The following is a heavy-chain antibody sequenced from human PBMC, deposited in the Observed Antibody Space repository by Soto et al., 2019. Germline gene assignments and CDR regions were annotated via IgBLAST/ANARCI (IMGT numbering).Heavy chain of an antibody. CDR3: ARDNGWEGSFDP. V-gene: IGHV3-48*02. D-gene: IGHD1-26*01. CDR2: ISYTSSTI. Sequence: PGGSLRLSCAASGFTFSTYSMNLVRQAPGKGLEWVSYISYTSSTIYYADSVKGRFTISRDNAKNSLFLQMHSLRDEDTAVYYCARDNGWEGSFDPWGQGTLVTVSS. J-gene: IGHJ5*02. CDR1: GFTFSTYS.